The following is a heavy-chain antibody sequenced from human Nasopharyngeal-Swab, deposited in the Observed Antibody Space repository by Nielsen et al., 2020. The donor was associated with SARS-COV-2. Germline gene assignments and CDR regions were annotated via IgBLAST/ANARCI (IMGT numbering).Heavy chain of an antibody. V-gene: IGHV4-39*01. Sequence: GSLRLSCTVSGGSISSSSYYWVWIRQPPGKGLEWIGSIYYSGSTYYNPSLKSRVTISVETSKNQFSLKLSSVTAADTAVYYCARKHRSQYYDILTGYYEDYYFDYWGQGTLVTVSS. J-gene: IGHJ4*02. CDR3: ARKHRSQYYDILTGYYEDYYFDY. CDR1: GGSISSSSYY. CDR2: IYYSGST. D-gene: IGHD3-9*01.